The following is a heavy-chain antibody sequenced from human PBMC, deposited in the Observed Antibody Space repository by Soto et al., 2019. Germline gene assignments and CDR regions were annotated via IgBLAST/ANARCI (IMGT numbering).Heavy chain of an antibody. CDR2: INLDGVA. Sequence: PGGSLRLSCASSGCTCSTYWMRWVRHVPGKGLFWVSRINLDGVANYAGSVEGRFTISRDNAKNTLYLQMNSLRAEDTAVYYCARDREVVTAILGYWGQGTLVTVSS. CDR1: GCTCSTYW. D-gene: IGHD2-21*02. CDR3: ARDREVVTAILGY. J-gene: IGHJ4*02. V-gene: IGHV3-74*01.